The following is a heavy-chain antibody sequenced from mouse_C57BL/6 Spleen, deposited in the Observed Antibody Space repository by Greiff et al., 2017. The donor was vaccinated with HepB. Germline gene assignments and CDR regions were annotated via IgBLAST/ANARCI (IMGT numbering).Heavy chain of an antibody. J-gene: IGHJ4*01. CDR1: GFTFSDYG. V-gene: IGHV5-17*01. D-gene: IGHD2-12*01. CDR2: ISSGSSNI. Sequence: EVQLVESGGGLVKPGGSLKLSCAASGFTFSDYGMHWVRQAPEKGLEWVAYISSGSSNIYYADTVKGRFTISRDNAKNTLFLQMTILRSEDTAMYYYARDYSAMDYWGQGTSVTVSS. CDR3: ARDYSAMDY.